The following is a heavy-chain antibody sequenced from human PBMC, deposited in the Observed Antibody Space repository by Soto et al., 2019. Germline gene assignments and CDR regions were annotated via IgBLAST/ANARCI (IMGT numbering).Heavy chain of an antibody. V-gene: IGHV3-30*18. CDR3: AKDRGALRWSEEHYYFDY. J-gene: IGHJ4*02. CDR1: GFTFSSYG. Sequence: SLGLSCAASGFTFSSYGMHWVRQAPGKGLEWVAVILYDGSKKYYADSMKGRFTISRDNSKNTLYLQMNSLRAEDTALYYCAKDRGALRWSEEHYYFDYWGQGTLVTVSS. D-gene: IGHD4-17*01. CDR2: ILYDGSKK.